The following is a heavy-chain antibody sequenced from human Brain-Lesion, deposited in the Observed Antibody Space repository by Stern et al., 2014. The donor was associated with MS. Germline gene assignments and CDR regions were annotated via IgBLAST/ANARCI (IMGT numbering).Heavy chain of an antibody. CDR2: INWNRGTI. CDR3: ARNITGSSAYFAY. J-gene: IGHJ4*02. CDR1: GFTFDDYA. Sequence: DVQLVESGGDFVQPGRSLRLSWGAFGFTFDDYAMHRGRQAPGNGLEWVAGINWNRGTIGCAEPLKDRFTTLRDNTYSCPYLQMDSLRPEDTALYYCARNITGSSAYFAYWGQGTLVTVSS. D-gene: IGHD1-14*01. V-gene: IGHV3-9*01.